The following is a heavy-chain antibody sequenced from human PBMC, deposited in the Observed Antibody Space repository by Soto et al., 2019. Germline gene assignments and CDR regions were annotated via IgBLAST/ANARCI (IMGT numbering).Heavy chain of an antibody. CDR2: IYYSGST. Sequence: SETLSLTCTVSGGSVSSGSYYWSWIRQPPGKELEWIGYIYYSGSTNYNPSLKSRVTISVDTSKNQFSLKLSSVSAADTAVYYCASFSVASDAFDIWGQGTMVTVSS. CDR3: ASFSVASDAFDI. V-gene: IGHV4-61*01. J-gene: IGHJ3*02. D-gene: IGHD5-12*01. CDR1: GGSVSSGSYY.